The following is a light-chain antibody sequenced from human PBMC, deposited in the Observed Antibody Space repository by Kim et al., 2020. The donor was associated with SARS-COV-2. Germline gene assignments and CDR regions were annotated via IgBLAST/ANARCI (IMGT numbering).Light chain of an antibody. CDR3: QAWDSSTAV. V-gene: IGLV3-1*01. CDR2: QDS. CDR1: KLGDKY. Sequence: SAAPGQTASITCSGDKLGDKYVCWYQQKPGQSPVLVIYQDSKRPSGIPERFSGSNSGNTATLTISGTQAMDEADYYCQAWDSSTAVFGGGTQLTVL. J-gene: IGLJ3*02.